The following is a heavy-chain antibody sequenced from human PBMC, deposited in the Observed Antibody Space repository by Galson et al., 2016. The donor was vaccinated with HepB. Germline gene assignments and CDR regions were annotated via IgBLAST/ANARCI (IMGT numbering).Heavy chain of an antibody. D-gene: IGHD2-21*02. CDR1: GFTFSSYA. V-gene: IGHV3-23*01. Sequence: SLRLSCAASGFTFSSYALSWVRQAPGTGLEWVSVISGSGGSTYYTDSVKGRFTLSRDNSRNMLYLQMNSLRAEDAAVYYCAKDQYCGDDCYPDDYYYYMYVWGKGTTVTVSS. CDR2: ISGSGGST. J-gene: IGHJ6*03. CDR3: AKDQYCGDDCYPDDYYYYMYV.